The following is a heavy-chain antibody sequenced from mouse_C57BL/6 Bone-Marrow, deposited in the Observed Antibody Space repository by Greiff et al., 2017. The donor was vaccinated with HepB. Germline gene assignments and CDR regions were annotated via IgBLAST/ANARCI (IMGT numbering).Heavy chain of an antibody. J-gene: IGHJ3*01. CDR1: GYTFTDYY. V-gene: IGHV1-26*01. CDR2: INPNNGGT. D-gene: IGHD1-1*01. Sequence: VQLQQSGPELVKPGASVKISCKASGYTFTDYYMNWVKQSHGKSLEWIGDINPNNGGTSYNQKFKGKATLTVDKSSSTAYMELRSLTSEDSAVYYCARGRDYYYGSTPWFAYWGQGTLVTVSA. CDR3: ARGRDYYYGSTPWFAY.